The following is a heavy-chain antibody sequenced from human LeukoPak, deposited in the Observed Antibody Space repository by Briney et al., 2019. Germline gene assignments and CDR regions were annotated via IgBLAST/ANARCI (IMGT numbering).Heavy chain of an antibody. D-gene: IGHD1-26*01. CDR3: ARGGGIYGLWDY. CDR1: GFTFSSYA. J-gene: IGHJ4*02. Sequence: PPGGSLRLSCAASGFTFSSYAMSWVRQAPGKGLVWVSRIYSDGSSYTADSVKGRFTISRDNAKDTLYLQMNSLRVEDTAVYYCARGGGIYGLWDYWGQGTLVTVSS. V-gene: IGHV3-74*03. CDR2: IYSDGSSY.